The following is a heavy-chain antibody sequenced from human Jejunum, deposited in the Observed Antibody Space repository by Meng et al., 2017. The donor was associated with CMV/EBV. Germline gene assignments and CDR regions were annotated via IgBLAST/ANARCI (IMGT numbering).Heavy chain of an antibody. Sequence: NWGRQAPGQGLEWMGWMNPNNGNTGYAQKFQGRFTMPWNTSISTAYMELSSLRSEDTAIYYCASHQQFCSGGSCYSLGYYYGMDVWGQGTTVTVSS. CDR2: MNPNNGNT. J-gene: IGHJ6*02. V-gene: IGHV1-8*01. D-gene: IGHD2-15*01. CDR3: ASHQQFCSGGSCYSLGYYYGMDV.